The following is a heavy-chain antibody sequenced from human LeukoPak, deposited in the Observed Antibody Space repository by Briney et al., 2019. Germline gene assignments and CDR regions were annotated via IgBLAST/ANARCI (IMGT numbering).Heavy chain of an antibody. J-gene: IGHJ4*02. CDR3: ALFEVVVGSTQDF. Sequence: SETLSLTCAVYGGSFSNYFWNWIRQPPGKGLEWIAEIHHTGHINYNPSLKSRVTVSEDRSKNQFSLKLTSVTAADTAVYYCALFEVVVGSTQDFWGQGTLVTVSS. CDR2: IHHTGHI. CDR1: GGSFSNYF. V-gene: IGHV4-34*01. D-gene: IGHD2-15*01.